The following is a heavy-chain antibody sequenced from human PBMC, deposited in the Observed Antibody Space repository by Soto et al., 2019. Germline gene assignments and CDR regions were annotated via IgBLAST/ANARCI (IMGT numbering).Heavy chain of an antibody. D-gene: IGHD6-13*01. CDR1: GGTFSSYA. Sequence: QVQLVQSGAEVKKPGSSVKVSCKASGGTFSSYAISWVRQAPGQGLEWMGGIIPIFGTANYAQKFQGRVTITADESTSTAYMELSSLRSEDTAVYYCARDKGIAAAGTGPRDQAAYYYYGMDVWGQGTTVTVSS. V-gene: IGHV1-69*01. J-gene: IGHJ6*02. CDR3: ARDKGIAAAGTGPRDQAAYYYYGMDV. CDR2: IIPIFGTA.